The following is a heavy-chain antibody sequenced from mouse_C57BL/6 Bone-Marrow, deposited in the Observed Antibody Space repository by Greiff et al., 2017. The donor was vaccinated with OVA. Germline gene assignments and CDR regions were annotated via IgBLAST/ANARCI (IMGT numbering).Heavy chain of an antibody. V-gene: IGHV1-74*01. Sequence: QVQLQQPGAELVKPGASVKVSCKASGYTFTSYWMHWVKQRPGQGLEWIGRIHPSDSDTNYNQKFKGKATLTVDKSSSTAYMQLSSLTSEDSAVYYCAIRKPHYYGKDAMDYWGQGTSVTVSS. CDR2: IHPSDSDT. CDR3: AIRKPHYYGKDAMDY. D-gene: IGHD1-1*01. CDR1: GYTFTSYW. J-gene: IGHJ4*01.